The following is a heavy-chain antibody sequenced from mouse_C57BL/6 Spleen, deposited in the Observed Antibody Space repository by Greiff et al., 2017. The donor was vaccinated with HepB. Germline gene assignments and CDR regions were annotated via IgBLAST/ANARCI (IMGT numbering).Heavy chain of an antibody. V-gene: IGHV14-4*01. CDR3: THYYGSSYGYFDV. CDR2: IDPENGDT. CDR1: GFNIKDDY. Sequence: SGAELVRPGASVKLSCTASGFNIKDDYMHWVKQRPEQGLEWIGWIDPENGDTEYDSKFQGKATITADTSSNTAYLQLSSLTSEDTAVYYCTHYYGSSYGYFDVWGTGTTVTVSS. J-gene: IGHJ1*03. D-gene: IGHD1-1*01.